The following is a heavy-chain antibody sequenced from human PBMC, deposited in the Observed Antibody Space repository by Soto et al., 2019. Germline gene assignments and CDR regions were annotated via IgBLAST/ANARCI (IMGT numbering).Heavy chain of an antibody. CDR1: GYTFTDYG. Sequence: QVQLVQSGAEVKKPGASVKVSCKASGYTFTDYGVSWVRQAAGQGLEWMGWINTYNGKTNYAPKVQARVTMTTDTSTTTAYMELRSLKSDDTAVYFCARDQYAVGGDFWGQGTLVTVSS. J-gene: IGHJ4*02. V-gene: IGHV1-18*01. CDR2: INTYNGKT. CDR3: ARDQYAVGGDF. D-gene: IGHD1-26*01.